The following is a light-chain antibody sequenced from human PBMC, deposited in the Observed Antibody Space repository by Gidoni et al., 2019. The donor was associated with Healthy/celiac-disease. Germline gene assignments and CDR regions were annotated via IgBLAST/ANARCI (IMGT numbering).Light chain of an antibody. CDR2: WAS. J-gene: IGKJ2*01. CDR3: QQYYSTPRT. V-gene: IGKV4-1*01. CDR1: QSVLYSSNNKNY. Sequence: DIVMTQSPDSLAVSLGERATINCKSSQSVLYSSNNKNYLAWYQQKPGQPPKLPIYWASTRESGVPDRFSGSGSGTDFTLTISSLQAEDVAVYYCQQYYSTPRTLGQGTKLEIK.